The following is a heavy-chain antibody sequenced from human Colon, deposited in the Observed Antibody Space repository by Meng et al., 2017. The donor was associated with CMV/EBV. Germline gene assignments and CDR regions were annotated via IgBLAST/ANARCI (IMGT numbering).Heavy chain of an antibody. CDR1: GFTFSRYA. D-gene: IGHD2/OR15-2a*01. CDR3: AKEEAKEYSYGMDV. J-gene: IGHJ6*02. V-gene: IGHV3-23*03. CDR2: IFSDGSST. Sequence: GESLKISCAASGFTFSRYAMSWVRQAPGKGLEWVSAIFSDGSSTHYADSVKGRFTISRDNSKNTLYLQMNSLRAADTAVYYCAKEEAKEYSYGMDVWGQGTTVTVSS.